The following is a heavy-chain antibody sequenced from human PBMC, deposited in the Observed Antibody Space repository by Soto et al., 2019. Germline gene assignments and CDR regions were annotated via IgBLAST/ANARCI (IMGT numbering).Heavy chain of an antibody. Sequence: QVQLVESGGGVVQPGRSLRLSCAASGFSFSYYAMHWVRQAPGKGLEWVAVIGYDASKKYYAVSIKGRFTISRDNSKNTMYLQMNSPTDEYTAVYYCASAYCSGGSCYLSEYLQHWGQGTLVTVS. CDR1: GFSFSYYA. V-gene: IGHV3-30*03. CDR2: IGYDASKK. CDR3: ASAYCSGGSCYLSEYLQH. J-gene: IGHJ1*01. D-gene: IGHD2-15*01.